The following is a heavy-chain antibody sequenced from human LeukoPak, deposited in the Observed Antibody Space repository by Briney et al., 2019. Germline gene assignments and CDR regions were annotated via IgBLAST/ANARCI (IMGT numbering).Heavy chain of an antibody. Sequence: ASVKVSCKASGYTSTGYYMHWVRQAPGQGLEWMGWINPNSGGTNYAQKFQGRATMTRDTSISTAYMELSRLRSDGTAVYYCARDSGYIVATIMLAYWGQRTLVTVSS. D-gene: IGHD5-12*01. CDR1: GYTSTGYY. V-gene: IGHV1-2*02. CDR3: ARDSGYIVATIMLAY. J-gene: IGHJ4*02. CDR2: INPNSGGT.